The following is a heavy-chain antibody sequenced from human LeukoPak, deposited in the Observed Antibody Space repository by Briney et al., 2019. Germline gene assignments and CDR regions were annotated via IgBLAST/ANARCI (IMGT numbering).Heavy chain of an antibody. J-gene: IGHJ4*02. Sequence: GGSLRLSCAASGFTFSSYGMNWVRQAPGQGLEWVSYIDPTGRSVYYADSVKGRFTVSRDNANHSVFLHMSTLRDDDSAVYFCARKLALWGQGTLVTVSS. V-gene: IGHV3-48*02. CDR2: IDPTGRSV. CDR3: ARKLAL. CDR1: GFTFSSYG.